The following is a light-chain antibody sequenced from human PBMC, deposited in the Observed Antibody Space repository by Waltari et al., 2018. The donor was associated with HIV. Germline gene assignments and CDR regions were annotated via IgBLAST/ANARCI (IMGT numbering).Light chain of an antibody. V-gene: IGKV3-11*01. Sequence: EIVLTQSPATLSLSPGERATLSCRASQSVRSYLAWYQQKPGQAPRLLIYDASNRATGIPARFSGSGSGTDFTLTISSLEPEDFAVYYCQQRSNWPLTFGPGTKVDIK. CDR1: QSVRSY. CDR2: DAS. CDR3: QQRSNWPLT. J-gene: IGKJ3*01.